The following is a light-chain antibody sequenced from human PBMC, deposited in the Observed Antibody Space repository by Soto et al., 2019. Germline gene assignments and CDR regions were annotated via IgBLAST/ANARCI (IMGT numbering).Light chain of an antibody. CDR3: QQYNSYPWT. V-gene: IGKV1-5*03. Sequence: DIQMTQSPASVPASVGDRVTITCRAGQHISTYLAWYQQTPGEAPKLLIYEASIFESGVPSRFSGSASGTQFTLTISSLQPDDFATYYCQQYNSYPWTFSQGTKVDIK. CDR1: QHISTY. J-gene: IGKJ1*01. CDR2: EAS.